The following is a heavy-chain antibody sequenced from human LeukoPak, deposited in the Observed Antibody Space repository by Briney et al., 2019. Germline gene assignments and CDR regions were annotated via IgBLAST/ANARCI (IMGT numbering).Heavy chain of an antibody. J-gene: IGHJ4*02. CDR3: ATMTRRGQYYFDN. V-gene: IGHV4-4*09. Sequence: SETLSLTCTVSGVSITTYYWSWVRQPPGKGLEWFGFIYHSGNTNYNPSLKSRVTMSVDTSKCQFSLRLSSVTAADTAVYYCATMTRRGQYYFDNWGQGTLVTVSS. D-gene: IGHD3-22*01. CDR1: GVSITTYY. CDR2: IYHSGNT.